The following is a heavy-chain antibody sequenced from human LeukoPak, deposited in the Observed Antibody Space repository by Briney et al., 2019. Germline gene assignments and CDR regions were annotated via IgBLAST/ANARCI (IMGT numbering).Heavy chain of an antibody. CDR3: TSWYSSGWYLKEHDY. V-gene: IGHV3-15*01. CDR2: IKSKTDGGTT. CDR1: GFTFSNAW. D-gene: IGHD6-19*01. J-gene: IGHJ4*02. Sequence: GGSLRLSCAASGFTFSNAWMSWVRQAPGKGLEWVGRIKSKTDGGTTDYAATVKGRFTISSDDSKNTLYLQMNSLKTEDTAVYYCTSWYSSGWYLKEHDYWGQGTLVTVSS.